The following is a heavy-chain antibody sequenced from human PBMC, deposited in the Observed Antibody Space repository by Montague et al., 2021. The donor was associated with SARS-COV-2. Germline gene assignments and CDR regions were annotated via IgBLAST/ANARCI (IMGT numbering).Heavy chain of an antibody. D-gene: IGHD4-23*01. V-gene: IGHV4-59*01. CDR1: GGSIGAYY. CDR2: IDKSGST. CDR3: ARHGGNDAFDI. Sequence: SETLSLTCTASGGSIGAYYWSWIRQPPGKGLEWIGYIDKSGSTXXXPSLESRVTMSVDTSKNQFSLKLNSVTAADTAVYYCARHGGNDAFDIWGRGTMVTVSS. J-gene: IGHJ3*02.